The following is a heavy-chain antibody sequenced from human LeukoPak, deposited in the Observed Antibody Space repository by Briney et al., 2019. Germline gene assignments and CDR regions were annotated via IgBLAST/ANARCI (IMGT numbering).Heavy chain of an antibody. J-gene: IGHJ4*02. V-gene: IGHV3-20*04. CDR1: GFTFEDYG. Sequence: GGSLRLSCAVSGFTFEDYGMSWVRQAPGKGLEWVSDITWNGGSSSYADSVQGRFTISRDNANNSLYLQMNSLRAEDTALYYCARGFYGSGGYYPYYFDYWGQGTLVTVS. CDR3: ARGFYGSGGYYPYYFDY. CDR2: ITWNGGSS. D-gene: IGHD3-10*01.